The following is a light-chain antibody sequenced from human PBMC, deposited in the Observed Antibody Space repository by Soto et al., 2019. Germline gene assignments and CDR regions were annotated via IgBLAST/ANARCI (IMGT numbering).Light chain of an antibody. Sequence: IVLTQSPGTLSLSPGERATLSCRASQTVSSNYLAWCQQRPGQAPRLLIYGASTRATGIPARFSGSGSGTEFTLTISSLQSEDFAVYYCQQYNNWPLTFGGGTKVDIK. J-gene: IGKJ4*01. CDR3: QQYNNWPLT. CDR1: QTVSSN. CDR2: GAS. V-gene: IGKV3-15*01.